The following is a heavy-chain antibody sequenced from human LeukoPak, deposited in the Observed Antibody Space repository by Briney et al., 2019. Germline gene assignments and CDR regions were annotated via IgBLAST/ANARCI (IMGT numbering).Heavy chain of an antibody. CDR1: GGSISSYY. V-gene: IGHV4-59*01. CDR2: IYYSGST. CDR3: ARVNSVRGYSYGYFDY. Sequence: SETLSLTCTDSGGSISSYYWSWIRQPPGKGLEWIGYIYYSGSTNYNPSLKSRVTISVDTSKNQFSLKLSSVTAADTAVYYCARVNSVRGYSYGYFDYWDQGTLVTVSS. D-gene: IGHD5-18*01. J-gene: IGHJ4*02.